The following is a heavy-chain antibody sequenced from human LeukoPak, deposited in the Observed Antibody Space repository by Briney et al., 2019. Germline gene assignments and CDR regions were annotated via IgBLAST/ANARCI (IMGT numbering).Heavy chain of an antibody. D-gene: IGHD4-11*01. Sequence: ASVKVSCKASGYTLTGYYMHWVRQPPGQGLEWMGRIHPNSGGTNYAQQFQGRVPMTRDTSISTAYMELSRLRSDDTAVYYFARNPPTATVPYYYYMDVWGKGTTVTVSS. J-gene: IGHJ6*03. CDR3: ARNPPTATVPYYYYMDV. CDR1: GYTLTGYY. CDR2: IHPNSGGT. V-gene: IGHV1-2*06.